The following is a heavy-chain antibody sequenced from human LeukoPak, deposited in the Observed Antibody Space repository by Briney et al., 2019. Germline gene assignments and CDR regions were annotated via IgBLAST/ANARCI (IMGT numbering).Heavy chain of an antibody. CDR1: GGSFSGYY. Sequence: SETLSLTCAVYGGSFSGYYWSWIRQPPGKRLEWIGEINHSGSTNYNPSLKSRVTISVDTSKNQFSLKLSSVTAADTAVYYCARVGLGYCSSTSCLNWFDPWGQGTLVTVSS. V-gene: IGHV4-34*01. CDR3: ARVGLGYCSSTSCLNWFDP. D-gene: IGHD2-2*01. J-gene: IGHJ5*02. CDR2: INHSGST.